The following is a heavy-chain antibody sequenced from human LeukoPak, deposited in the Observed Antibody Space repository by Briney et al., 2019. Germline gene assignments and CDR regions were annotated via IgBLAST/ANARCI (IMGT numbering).Heavy chain of an antibody. V-gene: IGHV3-30-3*01. CDR3: ARDLLGYCSSTSCLRWAFDI. D-gene: IGHD2-2*01. CDR2: ISYDGSNK. CDR1: GFTFSSYA. Sequence: GRSLRLSCAASGFTFSSYAMHWVRQAPGKGLEWVAVISYDGSNKYYADSVKGRFTISRDNSKNTLYLQMNSLRAEDTAVYYCARDLLGYCSSTSCLRWAFDIWGQGTMVTVSS. J-gene: IGHJ3*02.